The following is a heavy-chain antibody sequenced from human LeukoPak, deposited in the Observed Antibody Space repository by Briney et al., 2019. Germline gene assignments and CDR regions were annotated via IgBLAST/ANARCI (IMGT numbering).Heavy chain of an antibody. D-gene: IGHD1-14*01. J-gene: IGHJ4*02. Sequence: ASVKVSCKASGGTFSSYVISWVRQAPGQGLEWMGIINPSGGSTSYAQKFQGRVTMTRDMSTSTVYMELSSLRSEDTAVYYCARENGIRGFDYWGQGTLVTVSS. CDR3: ARENGIRGFDY. CDR1: GGTFSSYV. V-gene: IGHV1-46*01. CDR2: INPSGGST.